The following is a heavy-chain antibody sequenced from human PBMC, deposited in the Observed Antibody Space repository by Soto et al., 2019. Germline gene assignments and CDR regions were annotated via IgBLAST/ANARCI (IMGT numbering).Heavy chain of an antibody. J-gene: IGHJ6*02. CDR3: ARERGYSYGAAFYYYYGMDV. CDR1: GYTFTSYY. CDR2: INPSGGST. Sequence: ASVKVSCKASGYTFTSYYMHRVRQAPGQGLEWMGIINPSGGSTSYAQKFQGRVTMTRDTSTSTVYMELSSLRSEDTAVYYCARERGYSYGAAFYYYYGMDVWGQGTTVTVSS. V-gene: IGHV1-46*01. D-gene: IGHD5-18*01.